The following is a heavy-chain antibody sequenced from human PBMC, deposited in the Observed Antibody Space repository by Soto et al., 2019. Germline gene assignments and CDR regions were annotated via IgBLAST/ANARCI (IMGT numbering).Heavy chain of an antibody. CDR1: GGSISTYF. V-gene: IGHV4-59*12. CDR2: IYYSGIT. J-gene: IGHJ5*02. CDR3: ARIYDFWSGYYWFDP. D-gene: IGHD3-3*01. Sequence: SETLSLTCTVFGGSISTYFWTWIRQPPGKGLEWIGYIYYSGITDSNPSLKCRLTISVDTSKNQFSLNLRSVTAADTAVYYCARIYDFWSGYYWFDPWGQGTLVTVSS.